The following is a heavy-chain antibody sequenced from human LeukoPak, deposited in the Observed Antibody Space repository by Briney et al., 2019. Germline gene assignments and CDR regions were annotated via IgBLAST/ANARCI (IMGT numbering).Heavy chain of an antibody. Sequence: PGGSLRLSCAASGFTFSSYWMHWVRQPPGKGLVWVSRINSDGYSTSYADSVKGRFTISRDNAKNTLYLQMNSLRAEDTAIYYCARVDTAMARTFDYWGQGTLVTVSS. CDR2: INSDGYST. CDR1: GFTFSSYW. V-gene: IGHV3-74*01. J-gene: IGHJ4*02. CDR3: ARVDTAMARTFDY. D-gene: IGHD5-18*01.